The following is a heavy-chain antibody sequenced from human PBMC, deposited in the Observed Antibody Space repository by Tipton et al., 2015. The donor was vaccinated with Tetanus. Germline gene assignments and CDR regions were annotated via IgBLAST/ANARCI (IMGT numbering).Heavy chain of an antibody. CDR2: IWYDGSNK. D-gene: IGHD6-13*01. V-gene: IGHV3-33*01. Sequence: SGFTFSSYGMYWVRQAPGKGLEWVAVIWYDGSNKYYADSVKGRFTISRDNSKNTLYPQMNSLRAEDTAVYYCATDSSSWSRGWFDPWGQGTLVTVSS. J-gene: IGHJ5*02. CDR1: GFTFSSYG. CDR3: ATDSSSWSRGWFDP.